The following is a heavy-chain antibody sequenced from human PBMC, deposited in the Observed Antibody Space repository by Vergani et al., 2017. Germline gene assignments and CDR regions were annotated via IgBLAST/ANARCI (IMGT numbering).Heavy chain of an antibody. D-gene: IGHD2-15*01. Sequence: QVQLKESGPGLVKPSETLSLTCTVSNFFISSNAYYWGWIRQAPGRGLEWIGSLHHNGATSHNPSLRSRVTMSVDTSKNQFSLSLNSVTAADTAIYYCARSRPYCTSGSCPAIWGQGTLVTVSS. CDR2: LHHNGAT. J-gene: IGHJ4*02. CDR1: NFFISSNAYY. V-gene: IGHV4-38-2*02. CDR3: ARSRPYCTSGSCPAI.